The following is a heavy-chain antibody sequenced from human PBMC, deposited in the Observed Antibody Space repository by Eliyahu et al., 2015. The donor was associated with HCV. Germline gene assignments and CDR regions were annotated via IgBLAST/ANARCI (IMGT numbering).Heavy chain of an antibody. J-gene: IGHJ4*02. Sequence: RLSCAASGFTFSSYAMTWVRQAPGEGLEWVSHITAGSSSIYYTDSVKGRFTISRDNSQNTLYLQMSSLRAEDTAVYFCAKDVRASGRPYYFDFWGQGALVTVSS. CDR1: GFTFSSYA. D-gene: IGHD3-10*01. CDR2: ITAGSSSI. CDR3: AKDVRASGRPYYFDF. V-gene: IGHV3-23*01.